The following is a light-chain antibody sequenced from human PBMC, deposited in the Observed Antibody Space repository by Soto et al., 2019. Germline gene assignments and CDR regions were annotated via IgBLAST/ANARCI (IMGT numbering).Light chain of an antibody. Sequence: QSALTQPTSASGSPGQSVTISCTGTSSDGGGYKYVSWYQQHPDKAPKLMIFEVNKRPSGVPDRFSGSKSGNTASLTVSGLQAEDEADYYCSSYAGINNLGVFGTGTKLTVL. CDR2: EVN. CDR1: SSDGGGYKY. V-gene: IGLV2-8*01. CDR3: SSYAGINNLGV. J-gene: IGLJ1*01.